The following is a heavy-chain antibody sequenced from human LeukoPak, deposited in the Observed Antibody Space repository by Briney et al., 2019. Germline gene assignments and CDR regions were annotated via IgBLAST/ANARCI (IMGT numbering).Heavy chain of an antibody. Sequence: GGPLRLSCAASGFTFSTYDMHWVRQTTGGGLEWVSGIGTSGDTHYPDSVEGRFTISRENAKNSLYLQMNSLRAGDTAVYYCTRGFYCSDHSCYVNGEFDYWGQGTLVTVFS. D-gene: IGHD2-2*01. J-gene: IGHJ4*02. CDR2: IGTSGDT. CDR3: TRGFYCSDHSCYVNGEFDY. CDR1: GFTFSTYD. V-gene: IGHV3-13*01.